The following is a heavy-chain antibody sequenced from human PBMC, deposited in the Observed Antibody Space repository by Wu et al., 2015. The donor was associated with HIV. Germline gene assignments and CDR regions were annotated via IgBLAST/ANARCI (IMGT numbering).Heavy chain of an antibody. CDR1: GYSFDCCY. CDR2: ISPYNDNT. CDR3: ARGRTNKYSGYFDY. V-gene: IGHV1-18*01. Sequence: QVQLVQSGAEVKQPGASVKVSCKASGYSFDCCYIHWVRQAPGQGLEWMGWISPYNDNTDYAQRFQDRVTMTSDTSTSTVYMELRSLRSDDTAMYYCARGRTNKYSGYFDYWGQGTLVTVSP. D-gene: IGHD5-12*01. J-gene: IGHJ4*02.